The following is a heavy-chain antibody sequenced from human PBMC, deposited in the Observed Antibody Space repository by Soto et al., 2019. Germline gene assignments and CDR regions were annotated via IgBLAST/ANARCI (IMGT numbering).Heavy chain of an antibody. V-gene: IGHV3-23*01. CDR1: GFTFSSYA. D-gene: IGHD2-15*01. Sequence: GGSLRLSCAASGFTFSSYAMSWVRQAPGKGLEWVSAISGSGGSTYYADSVKGRFTISRDNSKNTLYLQMNSLRAEDTAVYYCAKGLDIVVVVAAYYFDYWGQGTLVTVSS. CDR2: ISGSGGST. CDR3: AKGLDIVVVVAAYYFDY. J-gene: IGHJ4*02.